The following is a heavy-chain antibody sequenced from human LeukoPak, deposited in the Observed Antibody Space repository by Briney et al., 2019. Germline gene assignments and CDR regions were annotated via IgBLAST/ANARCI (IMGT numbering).Heavy chain of an antibody. J-gene: IGHJ3*02. Sequence: ASVKVSCKASGYTFTSYGISWVRQAPGQGLEWMGWISAYNGNTNYAQKLQGRVTMTEDTSTDTAYMELSSLRSEDTAVYYCATGFYGSGSYFRDAFDIWGQGTMVTVSS. D-gene: IGHD3-10*01. CDR3: ATGFYGSGSYFRDAFDI. V-gene: IGHV1-18*01. CDR1: GYTFTSYG. CDR2: ISAYNGNT.